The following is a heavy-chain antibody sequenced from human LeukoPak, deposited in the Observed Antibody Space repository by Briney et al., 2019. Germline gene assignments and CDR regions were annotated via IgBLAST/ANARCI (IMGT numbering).Heavy chain of an antibody. Sequence: GGSPRLSCVASGFTFSTYLMHWVRQAPGKGLVWVSRINSAGSSTSYAHSVKGRFTISRDNAKNTLDLQMNSLRAEDTAVYYCARGAGFDVFDIWGQGTMVTASS. CDR3: ARGAGFDVFDI. D-gene: IGHD3-16*01. CDR1: GFTFSTYL. CDR2: INSAGSST. J-gene: IGHJ3*02. V-gene: IGHV3-74*01.